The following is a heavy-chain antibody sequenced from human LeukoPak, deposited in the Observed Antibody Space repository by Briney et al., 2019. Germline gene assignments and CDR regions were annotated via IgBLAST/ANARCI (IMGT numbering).Heavy chain of an antibody. CDR1: GGSISSYY. J-gene: IGHJ3*02. Sequence: SETLSLTCTVSGGSISSYYWSWIRQPPGKGLEWIGYIYYSGSTNYNPSLKSRVTISVDTSKNQFSLKLSSVTAADTAVYYCARSDYVWGSYRSDAFDIWGQGTMVTVPS. CDR3: ARSDYVWGSYRSDAFDI. CDR2: IYYSGST. V-gene: IGHV4-59*01. D-gene: IGHD3-16*02.